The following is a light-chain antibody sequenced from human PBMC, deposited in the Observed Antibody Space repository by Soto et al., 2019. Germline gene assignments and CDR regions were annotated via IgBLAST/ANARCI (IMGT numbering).Light chain of an antibody. CDR3: QSYDSSLSGYWV. Sequence: QSVLTQPPSVSGAPGQRVTISCTGSSSNIGAGYDVHWYQQVPGTAPKLLIYGNSNRPSGVPDRFSGSKSGTSASLAITGLQAEDEAYYYCQSYDSSLSGYWVFGGGTKLTVL. CDR2: GNS. CDR1: SSNIGAGYD. V-gene: IGLV1-40*01. J-gene: IGLJ3*02.